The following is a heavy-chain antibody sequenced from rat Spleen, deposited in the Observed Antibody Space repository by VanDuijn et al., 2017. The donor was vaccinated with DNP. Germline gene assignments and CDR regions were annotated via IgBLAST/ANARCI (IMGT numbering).Heavy chain of an antibody. CDR2: ISYSGRT. CDR3: ASYYYDGYYAMDV. D-gene: IGHD1-12*02. Sequence: EVQLQESGPGLVRPSQSLSLTCSVTGYSITRNYWGWIRKFPGNKMEWIGHISYSGRTTYNPSLKTRTSITRNTSKNQFFLHLNSVTTEDTATYYCASYYYDGYYAMDVWGQGTSVTVSS. J-gene: IGHJ4*01. V-gene: IGHV3-1*01. CDR1: GYSITRNY.